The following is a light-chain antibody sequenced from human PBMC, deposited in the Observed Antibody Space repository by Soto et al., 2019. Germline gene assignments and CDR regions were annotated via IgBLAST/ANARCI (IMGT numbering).Light chain of an antibody. CDR1: QGIINY. CDR3: QQYYSYPYT. CDR2: AAS. J-gene: IGKJ2*01. Sequence: AILMTQSRSSVSASTGDRVTITCRASQGIINYLAWYQQKPGKAPNVLIYAASTLQSGVPSRFSGSGFGTDFTLTISCLQSEDFATYYCQQYYSYPYTFGQGTKLEIK. V-gene: IGKV1-8*01.